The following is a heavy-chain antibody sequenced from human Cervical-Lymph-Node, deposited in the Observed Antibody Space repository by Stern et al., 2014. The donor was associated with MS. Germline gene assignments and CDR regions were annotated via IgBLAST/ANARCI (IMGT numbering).Heavy chain of an antibody. CDR1: GYTFTSYW. CDR2: IFPGVSHI. Sequence: EVQLVQSGPEVKRPGESLKISCQASGYTFTSYWIGWGRQMPGKGLDWLAIIFPGVSHIRYSPSFQARVTISPAKSSSPPYLHCNTLKASYTAIYYCARQRYFDYWGQGTLVTVSS. V-gene: IGHV5-51*01. J-gene: IGHJ4*02. CDR3: ARQRYFDY.